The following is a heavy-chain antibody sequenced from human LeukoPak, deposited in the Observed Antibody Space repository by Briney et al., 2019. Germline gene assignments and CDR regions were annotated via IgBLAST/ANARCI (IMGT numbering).Heavy chain of an antibody. Sequence: ASVKVSCKASGYTFTSYSMSWVRQAPGQGLEWMGWINTNTGNPTYAQAFTGRFVFSLDTSVTTAYLQISRLKAEDTAVYYCARGFGLFDYYTSADDYWGQGTLVIVSS. CDR1: GYTFTSYS. J-gene: IGHJ4*02. CDR3: ARGFGLFDYYTSADDY. D-gene: IGHD3-10*01. V-gene: IGHV7-4-1*02. CDR2: INTNTGNP.